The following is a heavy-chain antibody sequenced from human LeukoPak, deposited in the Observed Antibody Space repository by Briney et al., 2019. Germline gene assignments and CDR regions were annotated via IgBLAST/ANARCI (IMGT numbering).Heavy chain of an antibody. CDR1: GFTVSSIY. D-gene: IGHD5-18*01. CDR3: ARLSPYSYGLAPNDY. CDR2: IYSGGNT. Sequence: GGSLRLSCAASGFTVSSIYMSWVRQAPGKGLEWVSVIYSGGNTYYADSVKGRFTISRDNSKNTLYLQMNSLRPEDTAVYYCARLSPYSYGLAPNDYWGQGTLVTVSS. J-gene: IGHJ4*02. V-gene: IGHV3-66*04.